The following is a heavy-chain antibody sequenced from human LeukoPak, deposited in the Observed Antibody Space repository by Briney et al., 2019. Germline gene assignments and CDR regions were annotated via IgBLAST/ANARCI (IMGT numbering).Heavy chain of an antibody. J-gene: IGHJ2*01. CDR2: INAGNGST. Sequence: ASVKLSCNASGYTFTSCAMHWVRHPPGQSLEWMGWINAGNGSTKYYQKVQGKVTITRDTSASTAYMELSSLRSEDTAVYYRARVNSSCSSTSCYYWYVDLWGRGTLVTVSS. V-gene: IGHV1-3*01. CDR1: GYTFTSCA. D-gene: IGHD2-2*01. CDR3: ARVNSSCSSTSCYYWYVDL.